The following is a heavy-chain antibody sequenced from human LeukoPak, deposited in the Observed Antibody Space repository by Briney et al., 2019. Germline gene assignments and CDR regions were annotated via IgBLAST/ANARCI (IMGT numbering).Heavy chain of an antibody. CDR2: IYPGDSDT. J-gene: IGHJ4*02. CDR3: ASNLEGIAAAGSHFDY. CDR1: GYRFTSYW. D-gene: IGHD6-13*01. V-gene: IGHV5-51*01. Sequence: GESLKISCKGSGYRFTSYWIGWVRQMPGKGLEWMGIIYPGDSDTRYSPSFQGQVTISADKSISTAYLQWSSLKASDTAMYYCASNLEGIAAAGSHFDYWGQGTLVTVSS.